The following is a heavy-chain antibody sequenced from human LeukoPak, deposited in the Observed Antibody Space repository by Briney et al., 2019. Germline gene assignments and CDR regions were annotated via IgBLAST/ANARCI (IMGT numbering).Heavy chain of an antibody. CDR2: ITGISTYM. J-gene: IGHJ6*02. Sequence: GGSLRLSCTASGFTFSSYSMNWVRQAPGKGLEWVSSITGISTYMYYTDSVKGRFTISRDNAKNSLYLQMNSLRAEDTAVYYCARDAVVVPADYYGMDVWGQGTTVTVSS. CDR3: ARDAVVVPADYYGMDV. CDR1: GFTFSSYS. V-gene: IGHV3-21*01. D-gene: IGHD2-2*01.